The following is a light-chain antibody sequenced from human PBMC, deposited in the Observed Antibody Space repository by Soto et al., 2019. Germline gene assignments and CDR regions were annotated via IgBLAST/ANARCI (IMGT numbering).Light chain of an antibody. V-gene: IGKV3-11*01. CDR2: DAS. CDR1: QSVGSY. CDR3: QQRSNSPRT. Sequence: EIVLTQSPATLSLSPGEGATLSCRASQSVGSYLAWFQQKPGQAPRLLIYDASNRATGIPARFSGSGSGTDFTLTISSLEPEDFAVYYCQQRSNSPRTFGQGTKVELK. J-gene: IGKJ1*01.